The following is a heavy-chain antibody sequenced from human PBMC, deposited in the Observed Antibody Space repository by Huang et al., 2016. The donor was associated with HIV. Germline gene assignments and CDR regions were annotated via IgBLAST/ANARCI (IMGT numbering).Heavy chain of an antibody. Sequence: VESGGRLVQLGGSIRLSCVGSTFRFGAYWMSWVRQSAGKGVGWVANIKQDESEKYYVDSVKGRFNISRDNAKKVLFLEMNNVRVEDTATYYCATKTAAMDIWGQGTTVTVS. V-gene: IGHV3-7*01. D-gene: IGHD1-7*01. CDR1: TFRFGAYW. CDR3: ATKTAAMDI. J-gene: IGHJ6*02. CDR2: IKQDESEK.